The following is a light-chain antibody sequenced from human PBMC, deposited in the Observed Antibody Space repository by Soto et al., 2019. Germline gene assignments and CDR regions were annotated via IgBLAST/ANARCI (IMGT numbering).Light chain of an antibody. V-gene: IGLV2-23*01. CDR3: CSYAGGTTWV. CDR2: AGT. J-gene: IGLJ3*02. CDR1: SNDFGSRNF. Sequence: QSALTQPASVSGSPGQSIAISCTGSSNDFGSRNFVSWYQQRPNKAPKLMIFAGTKRPSGVSDRFSASKSGYTASLTISGLRAEDEANYYCCSYAGGTTWVFGGGTKLTVL.